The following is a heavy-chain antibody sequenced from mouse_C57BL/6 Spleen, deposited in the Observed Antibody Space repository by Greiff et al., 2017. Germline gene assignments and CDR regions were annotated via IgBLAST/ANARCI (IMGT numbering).Heavy chain of an antibody. CDR2: ISDGGSYT. V-gene: IGHV5-4*01. CDR3: AREGSRGIFDY. Sequence: EVKLMESGGGLVKPGGSLKLSCAASGFTFSSYAMSWVRQTPEKRLEWVATISDGGSYTYYPDNVKGRFTISRDNAKNNLYLQMSHLKSEDTAMYYCAREGSRGIFDYWGQGTTLTVSS. J-gene: IGHJ2*01. CDR1: GFTFSSYA. D-gene: IGHD1-1*01.